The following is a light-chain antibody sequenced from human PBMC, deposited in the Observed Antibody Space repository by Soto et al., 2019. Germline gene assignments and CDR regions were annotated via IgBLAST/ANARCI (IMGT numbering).Light chain of an antibody. V-gene: IGKV3-15*01. CDR1: QSVSSN. CDR3: QQYNNWPPYT. J-gene: IGKJ2*01. CDR2: SAS. Sequence: EIVMTQSPATLSVSPGERATLSCRASQSVSSNLAWYQQKPGQAPSLLIYSASTRATGIPARFSGSGSGTEFTLTISRLQSEDFAVYYCQQYNNWPPYTFGQGTKLELK.